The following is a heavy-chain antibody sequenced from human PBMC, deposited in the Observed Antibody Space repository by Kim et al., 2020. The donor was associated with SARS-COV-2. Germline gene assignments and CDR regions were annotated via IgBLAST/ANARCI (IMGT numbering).Heavy chain of an antibody. CDR3: ARGQSWSSDY. J-gene: IGHJ4*02. CDR1: GLTFGSYW. CDR2: IKQDESEK. Sequence: GGSLRLSCVTYGLTFGSYWMSWVRQGPGKGLEWVANIKQDESEKYYADSVKGRFTISIDNAKNSLYLQMNILRAEDTAVYYCARGQSWSSDYWGQGPRVTVPS. V-gene: IGHV3-7*03. D-gene: IGHD3-10*01.